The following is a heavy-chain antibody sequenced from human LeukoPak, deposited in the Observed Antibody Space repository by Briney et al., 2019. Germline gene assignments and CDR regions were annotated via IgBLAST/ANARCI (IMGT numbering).Heavy chain of an antibody. CDR1: GGSFSGYY. J-gene: IGHJ4*02. D-gene: IGHD7-27*01. V-gene: IGHV4-34*01. Sequence: SETLSLTCAVYGGSFSGYYWSWIRQPPGKGLEWIGEINHSGSTNYNPSLKSRVTISLDTSKNQFSLKLSSVTAADTAVYYCARGANWGSPDYWGQGTLVTVSS. CDR2: INHSGST. CDR3: ARGANWGSPDY.